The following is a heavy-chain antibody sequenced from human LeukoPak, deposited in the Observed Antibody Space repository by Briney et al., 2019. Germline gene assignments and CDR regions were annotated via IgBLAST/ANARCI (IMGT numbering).Heavy chain of an antibody. CDR2: IYYSGST. Sequence: SETLSLTCTVSGGSVSSYYWSWIRQPPGKGLEWIGNIYYSGSTNYNPSLKSRVTISVDTSKNQFSLKLSSVTAADTAVYYCARLSRYSRAFDIWGQGTMVTVSS. CDR3: ARLSRYSRAFDI. V-gene: IGHV4-59*02. CDR1: GGSVSSYY. J-gene: IGHJ3*02. D-gene: IGHD2-21*01.